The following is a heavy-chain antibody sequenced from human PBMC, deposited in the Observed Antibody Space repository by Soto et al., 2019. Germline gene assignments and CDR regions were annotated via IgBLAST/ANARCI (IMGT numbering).Heavy chain of an antibody. D-gene: IGHD2-2*01. CDR3: ARFLVRRHWFDP. J-gene: IGHJ5*02. CDR2: MNPNSGNT. Sequence: ASVKVSCKASGYTFATYSIHWVRQAPGQSLEWMGWMNPNSGNTGYAQKFQGRVTMTRNTSISTAYMELSSLRSEDTAVYYCARFLVRRHWFDPWGQGTLVTVSS. V-gene: IGHV1-8*01. CDR1: GYTFATYS.